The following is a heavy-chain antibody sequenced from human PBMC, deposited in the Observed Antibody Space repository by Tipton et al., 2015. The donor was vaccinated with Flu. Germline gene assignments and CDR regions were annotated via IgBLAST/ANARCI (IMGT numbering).Heavy chain of an antibody. CDR3: ARDPSLGMPDYFDS. CDR2: IFHTGST. CDR1: GHSISSDYY. J-gene: IGHJ4*02. D-gene: IGHD2-2*01. Sequence: TLSLTCTISGHSISSDYYWGWIRQPPGKGLEWIGNIFHTGSTYHNPSLRSRVTISVDTSKNQFSLKVFSVTAADTAVYYCARDPSLGMPDYFDSWGQGILVTASS. V-gene: IGHV4-38-2*02.